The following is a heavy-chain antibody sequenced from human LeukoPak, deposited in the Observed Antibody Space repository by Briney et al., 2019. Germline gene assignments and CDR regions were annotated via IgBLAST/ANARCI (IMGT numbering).Heavy chain of an antibody. CDR1: GGSFSGYY. V-gene: IGHV4-34*01. CDR3: ARSSAAIKGYYYYMDV. CDR2: IDHSGST. Sequence: SETLSLTCAVYGGSFSGYYWSWIRQPPGKGLEWIGEIDHSGSTNYNPSLKSRVTISVDTSKNQFSLKLSSVTAADTAVYYCARSSAAIKGYYYYMDVWGKGTTVTVSS. D-gene: IGHD2-2*01. J-gene: IGHJ6*03.